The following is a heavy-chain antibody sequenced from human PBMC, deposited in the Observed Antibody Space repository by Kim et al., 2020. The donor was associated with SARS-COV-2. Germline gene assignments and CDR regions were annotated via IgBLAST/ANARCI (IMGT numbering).Heavy chain of an antibody. CDR1: GFTFSSYS. CDR2: ISSSSSYI. CDR3: AREGNGWDYYYYGMDV. J-gene: IGHJ6*02. Sequence: GGSLRLSCAASGFTFSSYSMNWVRQAPGKGLEWVSSISSSSSYIYYADSVKGRFTISRDNAKNSLYLQMNSLRAEDTAVYYCAREGNGWDYYYYGMDVWGQGTTVTVSS. D-gene: IGHD3-16*01. V-gene: IGHV3-21*01.